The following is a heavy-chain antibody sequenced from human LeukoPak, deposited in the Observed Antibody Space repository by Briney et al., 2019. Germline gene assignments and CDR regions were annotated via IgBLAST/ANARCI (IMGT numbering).Heavy chain of an antibody. Sequence: SETLSLTCTVSGGSISSDSWSWIRQPAGKGLEWIGRIYISGSTNSNPSLRSRVTMSVDSSKNQFSLRLSSVTAADTAVYYCAREGLWLSYFDYWGQGTLVTVSS. V-gene: IGHV4-4*07. J-gene: IGHJ4*02. D-gene: IGHD5-18*01. CDR2: IYISGST. CDR3: AREGLWLSYFDY. CDR1: GGSISSDS.